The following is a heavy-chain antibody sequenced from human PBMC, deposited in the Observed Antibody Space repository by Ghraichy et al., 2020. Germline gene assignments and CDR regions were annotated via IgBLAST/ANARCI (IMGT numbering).Heavy chain of an antibody. D-gene: IGHD3-16*02. CDR1: GFTFSRYS. CDR2: ISSSGTTI. J-gene: IGHJ4*02. CDR3: ASALYDHVWGTYPADY. V-gene: IGHV3-48*01. Sequence: GESLNISCAASGFTFSRYSMIWVRQAPGKGLEWVSYISSSGTTIFYADSVKGRFTISRDNAKNSLFLQMNSLSADDTALYFCASALYDHVWGTYPADYWGQGTLVTVSS.